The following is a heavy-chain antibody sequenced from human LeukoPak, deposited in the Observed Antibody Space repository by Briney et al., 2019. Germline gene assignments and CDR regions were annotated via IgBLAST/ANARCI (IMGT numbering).Heavy chain of an antibody. CDR2: INPSGGST. CDR3: AGIGYSGYHPFDY. V-gene: IGHV1-46*04. Sequence: ASVKVPCKASGYTFTRYYMHWVRQAPGQGLEWMGIINPSGGSTSYSQKLQGRVTMTRDTSTSTVYMELSSLRPEDTVVYYCAGIGYSGYHPFDYWGQGTLVTVSS. D-gene: IGHD5-12*01. CDR1: GYTFTRYY. J-gene: IGHJ4*02.